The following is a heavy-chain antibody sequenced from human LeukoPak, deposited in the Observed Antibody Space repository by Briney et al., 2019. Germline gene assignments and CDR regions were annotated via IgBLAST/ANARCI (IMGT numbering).Heavy chain of an antibody. CDR3: AGVYKNGMDV. CDR1: GYTVTTYY. CDR2: LNPSGGSS. D-gene: IGHD5-24*01. V-gene: IGHV1-46*01. J-gene: IGHJ6*02. Sequence: ASVKVSCKASGYTVTTYYMHWVRQAPGQGLEWMGILNPSGGSSSYAQKFQGKATLTRATSTSTVYMELSSLRSEDTAVYYCAGVYKNGMDVWGQGTTVIVSS.